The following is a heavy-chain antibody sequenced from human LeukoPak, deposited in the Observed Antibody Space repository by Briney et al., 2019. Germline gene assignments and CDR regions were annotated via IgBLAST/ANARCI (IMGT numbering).Heavy chain of an antibody. CDR2: TYYTSKWYN. V-gene: IGHV6-1*01. Sequence: SQTLSLTCAFSVYSVSTNSVAWNWMRQSPSRGLECLGSTYYTSKWYNDYAVCVKSRITINPDTSKNQFSLQLNSVSPDDTAVYYCARGGWYRGFDYWGQGNLVTVSS. CDR1: VYSVSTNSVA. CDR3: ARGGWYRGFDY. J-gene: IGHJ4*02. D-gene: IGHD6-19*01.